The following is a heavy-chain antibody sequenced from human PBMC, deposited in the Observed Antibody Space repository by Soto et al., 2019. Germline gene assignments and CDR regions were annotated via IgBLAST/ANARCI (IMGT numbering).Heavy chain of an antibody. D-gene: IGHD3-22*01. CDR2: IIPIFGTA. V-gene: IGHV1-69*13. CDR3: ARDRFRLYYYDSSGYYRPLDY. Sequence: SVKVSCKSSGGTFSSDAISWVRQAPGQGLEWMGGIIPIFGTANYAQKFQGRVTITADESTSTAYMELSSLRSEDTAVYYCARDRFRLYYYDSSGYYRPLDYWG. CDR1: GGTFSSDA. J-gene: IGHJ4*01.